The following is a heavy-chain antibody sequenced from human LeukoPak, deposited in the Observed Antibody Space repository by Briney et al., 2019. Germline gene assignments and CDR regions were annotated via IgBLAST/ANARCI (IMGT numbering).Heavy chain of an antibody. V-gene: IGHV3-23*01. J-gene: IGHJ3*02. CDR1: GFTFRSYA. CDR2: ISSSGSNT. CDR3: ARDYDFWSGTGKGAFDI. D-gene: IGHD3-3*01. Sequence: PGGSLRLSCAASGFTFRSYAMNWVRQAPGKGLEWVSAISSSGSNTYYADFVKGRFTISRDSSKNTLYLQMNSLRVEDTAVYYCARDYDFWSGTGKGAFDIWGQGTMVTVSP.